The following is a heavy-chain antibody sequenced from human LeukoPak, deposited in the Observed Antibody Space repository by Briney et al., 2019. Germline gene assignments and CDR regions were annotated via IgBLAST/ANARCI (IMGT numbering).Heavy chain of an antibody. J-gene: IGHJ5*02. D-gene: IGHD2/OR15-2a*01. Sequence: PSETLSLTCAVYGGSFSGYYWSWIRQPPGKGLEWIGEINHSGSTNYNPSLKSRVTISVDTSKNQFSLKLSSVTAADTAVYYCASAYSTTLGWFDPWGQGTLVTVSS. CDR1: GGSFSGYY. CDR2: INHSGST. CDR3: ASAYSTTLGWFDP. V-gene: IGHV4-34*01.